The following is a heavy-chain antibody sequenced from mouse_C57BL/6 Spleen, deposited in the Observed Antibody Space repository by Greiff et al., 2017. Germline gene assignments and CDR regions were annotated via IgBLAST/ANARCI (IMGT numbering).Heavy chain of an antibody. CDR2: IHPNSGST. CDR1: GYTFTSYW. Sequence: VQLQQSGAELVKPGASVKLSCKSSGYTFTSYWMHWVKQRPGQGLEWIGMIHPNSGSTNYNEKFKSKATLTVDKSSSTPYMQLSSLTSEDSAVYYCARSHYGSSYDYWGQGTTLTVSS. D-gene: IGHD1-1*01. J-gene: IGHJ2*01. V-gene: IGHV1-64*01. CDR3: ARSHYGSSYDY.